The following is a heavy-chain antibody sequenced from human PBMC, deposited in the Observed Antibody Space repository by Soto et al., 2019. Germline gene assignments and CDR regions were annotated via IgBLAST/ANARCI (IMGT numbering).Heavy chain of an antibody. D-gene: IGHD3-22*01. Sequence: PVGSLRLSCAASGFTFSSYSMNWVRQAPGKGLEWVSSISSSSSYIYYADSVKGRFTISRDNAKNSLYLQMNSLRAEDTAVYYCARATDGDYYDSSGYYFDYWGQGTLVTVSS. CDR3: ARATDGDYYDSSGYYFDY. CDR1: GFTFSSYS. CDR2: ISSSSSYI. J-gene: IGHJ4*02. V-gene: IGHV3-21*01.